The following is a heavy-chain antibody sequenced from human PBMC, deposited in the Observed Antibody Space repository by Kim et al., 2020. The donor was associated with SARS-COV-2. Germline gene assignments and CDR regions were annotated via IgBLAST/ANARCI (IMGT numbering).Heavy chain of an antibody. Sequence: SVKVSCKTSGGTFSTHAISWVRQAPGQGLEWMGGIIPIFGRGNYAQRFQGRVTITADESMSTAYMELSSLRSEDTALYYCAKKIVGATTYYGMDVWGQG. CDR3: AKKIVGATTYYGMDV. D-gene: IGHD1-26*01. V-gene: IGHV1-69*13. J-gene: IGHJ6*02. CDR1: GGTFSTHA. CDR2: IIPIFGRG.